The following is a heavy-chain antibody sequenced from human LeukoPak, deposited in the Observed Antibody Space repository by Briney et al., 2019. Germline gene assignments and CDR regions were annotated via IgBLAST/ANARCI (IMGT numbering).Heavy chain of an antibody. CDR2: VNESGGT. V-gene: IGHV4-34*01. Sequence: SETLSLTCAVYIDSFSNYHWNWIRQTPAKGLEWIGEVNESGGTNISPSLRSRVILSVDTSKNQFSLKLISVTVADTAIYYCARGQGATVPQVGKNWFDPWGQGTRVTVSS. CDR1: IDSFSNYH. D-gene: IGHD1-26*01. CDR3: ARGQGATVPQVGKNWFDP. J-gene: IGHJ5*02.